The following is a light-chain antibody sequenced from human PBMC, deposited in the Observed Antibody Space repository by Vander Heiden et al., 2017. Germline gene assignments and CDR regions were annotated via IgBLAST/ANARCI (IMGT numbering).Light chain of an antibody. CDR2: KAS. CDR1: QSISSW. J-gene: IGKJ5*01. Sequence: DIQMTQSPSTLSASVGDRVTITCRASQSISSWLAWYQQKPGKAPKLLIYKASSLESGVPSRFSGSGSGTEFTLTISSLQPEDFATYYCQQDNSSPITFGQGTLLEIK. CDR3: QQDNSSPIT. V-gene: IGKV1-5*03.